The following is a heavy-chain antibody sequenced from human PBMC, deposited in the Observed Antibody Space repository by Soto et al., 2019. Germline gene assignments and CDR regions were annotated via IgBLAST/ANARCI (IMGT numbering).Heavy chain of an antibody. CDR2: IFSSGTT. CDR1: GDSIGSGNKC. Sequence: SETLSLTWTVSGDSIGSGNKCWSWIRPAPGKGLEWIGYIFSSGTTYYNPSLKSRLTMSLDTSQNQFSLKLNSVTAADTAVYFCARVPSPFDFYYAMDVWGQGTTVTVSS. V-gene: IGHV4-30-4*02. D-gene: IGHD3-16*01. J-gene: IGHJ6*02. CDR3: ARVPSPFDFYYAMDV.